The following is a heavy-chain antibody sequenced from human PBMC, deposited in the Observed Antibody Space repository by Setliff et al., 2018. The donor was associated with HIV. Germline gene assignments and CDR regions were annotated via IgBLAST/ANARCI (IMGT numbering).Heavy chain of an antibody. D-gene: IGHD6-13*01. J-gene: IGHJ4*02. CDR2: IIPILGIA. V-gene: IGHV1-69*10. Sequence: GASVKVSCKASGGTFSSYAISWVRQAPGQGLEWMGGIIPILGIANYAQKFQGRVTITADKSTSTAYMELSSLTFEDTAVYYCVKEYHTTATDTRVANSFDYWGQGTLVTVSS. CDR3: VKEYHTTATDTRVANSFDY. CDR1: GGTFSSYA.